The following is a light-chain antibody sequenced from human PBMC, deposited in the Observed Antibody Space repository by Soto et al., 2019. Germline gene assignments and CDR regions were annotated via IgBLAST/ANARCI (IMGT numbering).Light chain of an antibody. CDR2: KAS. CDR1: QSISSW. J-gene: IGKJ1*01. Sequence: DIQMTQSPSTLSASVGDRVTITCPASQSISSWLAWYQQKPGKAPKLLIYKASSLESGVPSRFSGSGSGTEFTLTISSLQPYDFSAYYCQQYNSYWTFGQGTKVDIK. V-gene: IGKV1-5*03. CDR3: QQYNSYWT.